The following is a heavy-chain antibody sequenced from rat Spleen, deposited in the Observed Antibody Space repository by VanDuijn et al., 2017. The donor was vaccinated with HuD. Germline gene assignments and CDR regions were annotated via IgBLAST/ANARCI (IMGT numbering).Heavy chain of an antibody. Sequence: EVQLVESGGGLVQPGRSLKLSCAASGFTFSDYYMAWVRQAPKKGLEWVATINYEGVKTYYRDSVKGRFTISRDNAKSTLYLQMDSLRSEDTATYYCARQTTGSSYFDYWGQGVMVTVSS. CDR1: GFTFSDYY. V-gene: IGHV5-7*01. D-gene: IGHD5-1*01. CDR3: ARQTTGSSYFDY. CDR2: INYEGVKT. J-gene: IGHJ2*01.